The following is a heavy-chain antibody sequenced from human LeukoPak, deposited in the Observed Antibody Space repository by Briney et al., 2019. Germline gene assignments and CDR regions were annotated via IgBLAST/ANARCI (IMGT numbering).Heavy chain of an antibody. V-gene: IGHV5-51*01. J-gene: IGHJ4*02. Sequence: GESLKISCKGSGYSFTSYWIGWVRQMPGKGLEWMGISYPGDSGTRYSPSFQGQVTISADKSISTAYLQWSSLKASDTAMYYCASSRDGYKGYFDYWGQGTLVTVPS. D-gene: IGHD5-24*01. CDR3: ASSRDGYKGYFDY. CDR1: GYSFTSYW. CDR2: SYPGDSGT.